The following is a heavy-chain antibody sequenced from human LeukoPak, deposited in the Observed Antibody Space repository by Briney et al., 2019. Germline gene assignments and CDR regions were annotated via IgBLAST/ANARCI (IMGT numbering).Heavy chain of an antibody. Sequence: GGSLRLSCAASGFTFSSHAMSWVRQAPGKGLEWVSGISASGGTTYYADAVKGRFSISRDNSKNTLYLQMNSLRAEDTAVYYCAKRDSSSYRCFDCWGQGTLVTVSS. CDR3: AKRDSSSYRCFDC. J-gene: IGHJ4*02. CDR2: ISASGGTT. CDR1: GFTFSSHA. V-gene: IGHV3-23*01. D-gene: IGHD6-6*01.